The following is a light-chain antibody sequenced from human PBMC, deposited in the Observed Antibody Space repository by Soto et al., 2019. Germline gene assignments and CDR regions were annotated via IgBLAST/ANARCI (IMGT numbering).Light chain of an antibody. J-gene: IGKJ1*01. V-gene: IGKV3-15*01. CDR3: QQYGSSLRT. CDR1: QSVSRN. Sequence: EIVMTQSPATLSVSPGERATLSCRASQSVSRNLAWYQQKPGQAPRLLIYAASTRATGIPARFSGSGSGTEFTLTISSLQSEDFAVYYCQQYGSSLRTFGQGTKVEIK. CDR2: AAS.